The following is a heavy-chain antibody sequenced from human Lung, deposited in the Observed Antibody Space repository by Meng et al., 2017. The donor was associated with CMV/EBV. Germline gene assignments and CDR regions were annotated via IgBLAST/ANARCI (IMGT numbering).Heavy chain of an antibody. J-gene: IGHJ4*02. Sequence: GESXKISCAASGFTFSTYAMHWVRQAPGKGLEWVAVISFDGSNKYYADSVMGRSIISRDNPKNTVSLQMNSLRVADTALTYCVRDYQAGDKALDYWGQGTLVTVSS. D-gene: IGHD2-21*01. CDR2: ISFDGSNK. CDR3: VRDYQAGDKALDY. V-gene: IGHV3-30*04. CDR1: GFTFSTYA.